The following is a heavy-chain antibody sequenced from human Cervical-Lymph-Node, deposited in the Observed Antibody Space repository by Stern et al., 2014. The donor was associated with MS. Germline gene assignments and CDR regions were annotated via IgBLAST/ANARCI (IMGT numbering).Heavy chain of an antibody. CDR2: INPSTSTV. V-gene: IGHV3-48*04. J-gene: IGHJ6*02. CDR3: ARDEVKSDGYYYFFYGMDV. D-gene: IGHD5-24*01. Sequence: EDQLVESGGGLVKPGGSLRLSCAASGFNFKSSSMNWVRQAPGKGLEWLSYINPSTSTVYYAASVQGRFTISRDNAKNILYLQMNSLKADDSAVYYCARDEVKSDGYYYFFYGMDVWGQGTPVTVSS. CDR1: GFNFKSSS.